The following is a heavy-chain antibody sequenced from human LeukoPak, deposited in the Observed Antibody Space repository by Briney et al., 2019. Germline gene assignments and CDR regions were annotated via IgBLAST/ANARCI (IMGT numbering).Heavy chain of an antibody. CDR2: ISYDGSNK. D-gene: IGHD2-21*02. Sequence: GGSLRLFCAASGFTFSSYAVLWVRQAPGKGLEWVAVISYDGSNKYCADSVKGRFTISRDNSKNTLYLQMNSLRAGDTAVYYCASVGSYCGGDCQQSRDYWGQGTLVTVSS. V-gene: IGHV3-30-3*01. J-gene: IGHJ4*02. CDR1: GFTFSSYA. CDR3: ASVGSYCGGDCQQSRDY.